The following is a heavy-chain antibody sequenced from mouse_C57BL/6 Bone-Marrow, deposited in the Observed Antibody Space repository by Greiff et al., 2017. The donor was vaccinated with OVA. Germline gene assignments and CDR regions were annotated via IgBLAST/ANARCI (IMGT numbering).Heavy chain of an antibody. CDR1: GFTFSSYA. Sequence: DVMLVESGEGLVKPGGSLKLSCAASGFTFSSYAMSWVRQTPEKRLEWVAYISSGGDYIYYADTVKGRFTISRDNARNTLYLQMSSLKSEDTAMYYCTRDDDYDSYYFDDWGQGTTLTVSS. V-gene: IGHV5-9-1*02. CDR3: TRDDDYDSYYFDD. D-gene: IGHD2-4*01. J-gene: IGHJ2*01. CDR2: ISSGGDYI.